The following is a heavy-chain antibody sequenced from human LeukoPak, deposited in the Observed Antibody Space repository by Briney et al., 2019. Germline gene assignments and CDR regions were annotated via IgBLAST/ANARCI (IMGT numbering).Heavy chain of an antibody. V-gene: IGHV4-38-2*02. J-gene: IGHJ5*02. CDR1: GYSISSGYY. D-gene: IGHD5-18*01. CDR2: IYHSGST. CDR3: AKGAGGFSYYNWFDP. Sequence: SETLSLTCTVSGYSISSGYYWGWIRQPPGKGLEWIGSIYHSGSTYYNPSLKSRVTISVDTSKNQFSLKLSSVTAADTAIYYCAKGAGGFSYYNWFDPWGQGTLVTVSS.